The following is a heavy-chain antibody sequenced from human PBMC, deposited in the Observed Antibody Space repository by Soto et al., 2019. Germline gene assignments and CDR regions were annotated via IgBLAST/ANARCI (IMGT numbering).Heavy chain of an antibody. V-gene: IGHV2-70*01. CDR2: IDWDDDK. CDR3: ARMQRWLSNGEWYYYSMDV. Sequence: SGPTLVKPTQTLTLTCTFSGFSLNSRGMCVNWIRQSPGKALEWLALIDWDDDKFYDTSLRARLTISKDTSKNQVVLTMTNMDPVDTGTYYCARMQRWLSNGEWYYYSMDVWGLGTTVTVSS. J-gene: IGHJ6*02. D-gene: IGHD7-27*01. CDR1: GFSLNSRGMC.